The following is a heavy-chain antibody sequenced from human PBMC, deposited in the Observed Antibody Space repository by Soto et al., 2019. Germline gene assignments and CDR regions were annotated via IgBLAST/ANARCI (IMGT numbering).Heavy chain of an antibody. V-gene: IGHV3-23*01. J-gene: IGHJ3*02. D-gene: IGHD6-19*01. CDR1: GFTFSSYA. Sequence: GGSLRLSCAASGFTFSSYAMSWVRQAPGKGLEWVSAISGSGGSTYYADSVKGWFTISRDNSKNTLYLQMNSLRAEDTAVYYCAKRQWLVQDAFDIWGQGTMVTVSS. CDR3: AKRQWLVQDAFDI. CDR2: ISGSGGST.